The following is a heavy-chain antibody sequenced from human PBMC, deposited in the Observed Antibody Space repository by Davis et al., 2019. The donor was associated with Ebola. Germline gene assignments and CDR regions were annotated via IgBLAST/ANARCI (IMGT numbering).Heavy chain of an antibody. D-gene: IGHD1-26*01. CDR3: AREWWELHYYYYGMDV. V-gene: IGHV3-48*02. Sequence: GGSLRLSCAASGFTFSSYSMNWVRQAPGKGLEWVSYISSSSSTIYYADSLKGRFTISRDNAKNSLYLQMNSLRDEDTAVYYCAREWWELHYYYYGMDVWGKGTTVTVSS. CDR2: ISSSSSTI. CDR1: GFTFSSYS. J-gene: IGHJ6*04.